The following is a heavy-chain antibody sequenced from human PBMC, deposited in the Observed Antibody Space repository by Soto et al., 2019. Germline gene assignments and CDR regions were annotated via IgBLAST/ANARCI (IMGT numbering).Heavy chain of an antibody. Sequence: ASVKVSCKTSGYTFTTYDINWVRQATGQGLEWMGWINPNADKTGFAQKFQGRVTVTRDTSINTVYMELNNLRSEDTAVYYCARQRRGTWYYFDHWGQGTLVTVSS. V-gene: IGHV1-8*01. CDR2: INPNADKT. CDR3: ARQRRGTWYYFDH. J-gene: IGHJ4*02. CDR1: GYTFTTYD. D-gene: IGHD3-16*01.